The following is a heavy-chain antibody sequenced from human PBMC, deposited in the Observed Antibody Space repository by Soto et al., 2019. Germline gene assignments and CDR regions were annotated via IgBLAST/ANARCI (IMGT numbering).Heavy chain of an antibody. J-gene: IGHJ5*02. Sequence: QVQLVQSGAEVKKPGSSVKLSCNASGGTFSSYAISWVRQAPGQGLEWMGGIIPIFVTANYAQELQGRVTITAYESTSTAYLELCSLRSEGTAVYYCAREHVGWFAPWGQGTLVTVSS. CDR2: IIPIFVTA. V-gene: IGHV1-69*01. CDR3: AREHVGWFAP. CDR1: GGTFSSYA.